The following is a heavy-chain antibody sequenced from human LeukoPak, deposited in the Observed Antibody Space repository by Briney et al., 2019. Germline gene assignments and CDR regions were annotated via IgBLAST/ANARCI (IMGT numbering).Heavy chain of an antibody. CDR1: GFIFSSYA. Sequence: PGGSLRLSCAASGFIFSSYAMSWVRQAPGKGLEWVSGISGNGGSTYYADSVKGRFTISRDNSKNTLYLQMNSLRAEDTAVYYCASRGRVPAADYWGQGTLVTVSS. CDR3: ASRGRVPAADY. D-gene: IGHD2-2*01. CDR2: ISGNGGST. V-gene: IGHV3-23*01. J-gene: IGHJ4*02.